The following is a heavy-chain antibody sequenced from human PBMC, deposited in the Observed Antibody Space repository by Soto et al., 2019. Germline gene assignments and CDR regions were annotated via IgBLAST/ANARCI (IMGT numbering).Heavy chain of an antibody. V-gene: IGHV3-48*01. J-gene: IGHJ4*02. CDR2: IDSSGSIT. Sequence: EVQLVESGGGLVQPGGSLRLSCAASGFTFYTYSMNWVRQDPGKGLEWIAYIDSSGSITYYADSVKGRFTLSRDNAKNTLSLQMSSLRAEDTAVYYCTRDQSRYSGYPFDYWGQGNMVTVSS. CDR3: TRDQSRYSGYPFDY. CDR1: GFTFYTYS. D-gene: IGHD6-25*01.